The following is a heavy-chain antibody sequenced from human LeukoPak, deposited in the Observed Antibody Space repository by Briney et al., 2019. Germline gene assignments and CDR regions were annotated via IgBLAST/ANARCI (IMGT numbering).Heavy chain of an antibody. D-gene: IGHD3-22*01. J-gene: IGHJ4*02. Sequence: GASVKVSCKASGYTFTSYYMHWVRQAPAQGLECMGIINPSGGRTTYAQKIQGRVTMTRDTSTRTVYMELSGLRSEDTAVYYCARDSDTSGYYPLVDYWGQGTLVTVSS. CDR1: GYTFTSYY. CDR2: INPSGGRT. V-gene: IGHV1-46*01. CDR3: ARDSDTSGYYPLVDY.